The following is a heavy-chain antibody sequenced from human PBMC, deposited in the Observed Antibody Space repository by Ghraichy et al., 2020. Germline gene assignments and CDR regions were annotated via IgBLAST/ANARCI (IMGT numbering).Heavy chain of an antibody. V-gene: IGHV3-66*01. CDR1: GFTVSDNY. D-gene: IGHD5-12*01. J-gene: IGHJ4*02. CDR2: MYSGGNT. CDR3: GRGIVDPI. Sequence: LSLTCAASGFTVSDNYLSWVRQAPGKGLEWVSIMYSGGNTFYADSVEGRFTISRDNSKNTLYLQLNSLRVEDTAVYYCGRGIVDPIWGQGTLVTVSS.